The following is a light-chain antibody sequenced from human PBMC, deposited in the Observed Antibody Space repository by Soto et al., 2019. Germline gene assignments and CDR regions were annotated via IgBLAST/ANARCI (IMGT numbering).Light chain of an antibody. CDR2: EVT. CDR1: SSDVGAYNY. J-gene: IGLJ3*02. CDR3: SSFPSSNTWV. Sequence: QSALTQPPSASGSPGQSVTISCTGTSSDVGAYNYVSWYQQHAGKAPKLVIYEVTKRPSGVPDRFSGSKSANTASLTVSGLQAEDEADYYCSSFPSSNTWVFGGGTKLTVL. V-gene: IGLV2-8*01.